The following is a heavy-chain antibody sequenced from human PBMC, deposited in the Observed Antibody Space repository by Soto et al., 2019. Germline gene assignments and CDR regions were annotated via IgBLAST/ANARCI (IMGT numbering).Heavy chain of an antibody. D-gene: IGHD3-16*02. CDR1: GGSISGSSYY. J-gene: IGHJ4*02. CDR2: IYYSGST. Sequence: SETLSLTCTVSGGSISGSSYYWGWIRQPPGKGLEWIGSIYYSGSTYYNPSLKSRVTISVDTSKNQFSLKLSSVTAADTAVYYCARTYYDYIWGSYRYYFDYWGQGTLVTVSS. CDR3: ARTYYDYIWGSYRYYFDY. V-gene: IGHV4-39*01.